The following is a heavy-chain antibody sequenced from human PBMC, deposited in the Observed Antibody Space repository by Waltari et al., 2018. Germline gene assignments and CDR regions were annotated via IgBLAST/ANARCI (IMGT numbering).Heavy chain of an antibody. D-gene: IGHD3-10*01. Sequence: QVTLTESGPALVKPTQTLTLTCTFSGFSLSTSGMRVSWIRQPPGTALEWLARIDWDDDKFYSTSMKTRLTISKDTSKNQVILTMTNMDPVDTATYYCARIGESYYFDYWGQGTLVTVSS. V-gene: IGHV2-70*04. CDR3: ARIGESYYFDY. CDR2: IDWDDDK. J-gene: IGHJ4*02. CDR1: GFSLSTSGMR.